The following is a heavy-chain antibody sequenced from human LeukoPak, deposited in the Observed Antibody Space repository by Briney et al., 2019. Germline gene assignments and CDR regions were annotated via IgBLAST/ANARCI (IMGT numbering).Heavy chain of an antibody. J-gene: IGHJ5*02. CDR1: GGSISSYY. CDR3: ASQYCSGGSCPQYNWFDP. Sequence: SETLSLTCTVSGGSISSYYWSWIRRPPGKGLEWIGYIYYSGSTNYNPSLKSRVTISVDTSKNQFSLKLSSVTAADTAVYYCASQYCSGGSCPQYNWFDPWGQGTLVTVSS. D-gene: IGHD2-15*01. CDR2: IYYSGST. V-gene: IGHV4-59*01.